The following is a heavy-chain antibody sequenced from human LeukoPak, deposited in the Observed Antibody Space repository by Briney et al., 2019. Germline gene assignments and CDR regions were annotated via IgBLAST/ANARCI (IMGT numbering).Heavy chain of an antibody. CDR2: INTDGSST. Sequence: PGGSLRLSCAASGFTFSNYWMNWVRQAPGQGLVWVSRINTDGSSTSYADSVKGRFSISRDNAKNTPYLQMNSLRAEDTAVYYCASLFCSSTSCYKGVDYWGQGTLVTVSS. V-gene: IGHV3-74*01. CDR3: ASLFCSSTSCYKGVDY. J-gene: IGHJ4*02. CDR1: GFTFSNYW. D-gene: IGHD2-2*02.